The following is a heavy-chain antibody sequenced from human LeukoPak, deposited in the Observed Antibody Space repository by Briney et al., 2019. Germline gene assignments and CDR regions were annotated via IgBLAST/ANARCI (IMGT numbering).Heavy chain of an antibody. J-gene: IGHJ6*02. CDR1: GYTFTSYY. V-gene: IGHV1-46*01. CDR3: ARAAPPYYYYGMDV. CDR2: INPSGGST. Sequence: ASVKVSCKASGYTFTSYYMHWVRQAPGQGLEWMGIINPSGGSTSYAQKFQGRVTITRDTSASTAYMELSSLRSEDTAVYYCARAAPPYYYYGMDVWGQGTTVTVSS.